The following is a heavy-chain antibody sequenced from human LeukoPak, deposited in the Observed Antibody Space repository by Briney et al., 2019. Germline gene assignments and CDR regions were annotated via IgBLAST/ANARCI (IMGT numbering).Heavy chain of an antibody. CDR1: GYTFTNSH. Sequence: ASVKVYCKALGYTFTNSHINWVRQSTGQLREWMGWMNPNSGNTGYAQKFQGRVTMTRNTSISTAYMELSSLTSDDTAVYYCARGHRDNWLDPWGQGTLVTVSS. CDR2: MNPNSGNT. V-gene: IGHV1-8*01. J-gene: IGHJ5*02. CDR3: ARGHRDNWLDP.